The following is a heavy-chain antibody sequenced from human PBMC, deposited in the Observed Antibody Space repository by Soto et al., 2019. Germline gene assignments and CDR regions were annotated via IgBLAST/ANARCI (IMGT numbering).Heavy chain of an antibody. J-gene: IGHJ6*03. V-gene: IGHV3-23*01. Sequence: EVQLLESGGGLVQPGGSLRLSCAASKFTFSSFAMSWVRQAPGKGLEWVSGISGSGGSTYYADSVKGRFTISRDNSKNTLLLRMSSLRADEKALYYCPNVLWDSDYYYYYLDVWGKGTTVTVSS. D-gene: IGHD1-26*01. CDR3: PNVLWDSDYYYYYLDV. CDR1: KFTFSSFA. CDR2: ISGSGGST.